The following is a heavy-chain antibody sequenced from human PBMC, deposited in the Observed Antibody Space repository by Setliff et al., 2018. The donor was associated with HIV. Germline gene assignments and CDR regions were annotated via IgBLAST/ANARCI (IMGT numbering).Heavy chain of an antibody. Sequence: GGSLRLSCATSGFTFNTYWMSWVRQAPGKGLEWVANIKEDGSERSYVDSVKGRFTISRDNAKNSLYLQMNSLRVEDTAVYYCAKLYCGGACYSADWDYLDSWGQGTLVTVSS. CDR1: GFTFNTYW. J-gene: IGHJ4*02. CDR3: AKLYCGGACYSADWDYLDS. D-gene: IGHD2-21*02. CDR2: IKEDGSER. V-gene: IGHV3-7*03.